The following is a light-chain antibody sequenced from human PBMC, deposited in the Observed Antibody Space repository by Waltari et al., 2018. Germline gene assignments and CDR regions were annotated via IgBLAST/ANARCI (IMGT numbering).Light chain of an antibody. V-gene: IGLV2-23*01. J-gene: IGLJ3*02. CDR1: SPDIGSYTL. CDR2: EDT. Sequence: QSALTQPASVSGSPGQSITISCTGTSPDIGSYTLVSWYQHHPGEAPKLIIYEDTQRPSGVSNRFSGSKSGSTASLTISGLEAEDEADYYCCSFSGRPWVFGGGTRLTVL. CDR3: CSFSGRPWV.